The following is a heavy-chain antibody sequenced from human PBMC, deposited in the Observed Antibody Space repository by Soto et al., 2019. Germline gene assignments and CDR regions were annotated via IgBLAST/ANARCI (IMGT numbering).Heavy chain of an antibody. D-gene: IGHD3-3*01. Sequence: QVQLVESGGGVVQPGRSLRLSCAASGFTFSSYGMHWVRQAPGKGLEWVAVISYDGSNKYYADSVKGRFTISRDNSKNTLYLQMNSLRAEDTAVYYCAKDLLSGVVIRGSWFDPWGQGTLVTVSS. J-gene: IGHJ5*02. CDR3: AKDLLSGVVIRGSWFDP. CDR1: GFTFSSYG. CDR2: ISYDGSNK. V-gene: IGHV3-30*18.